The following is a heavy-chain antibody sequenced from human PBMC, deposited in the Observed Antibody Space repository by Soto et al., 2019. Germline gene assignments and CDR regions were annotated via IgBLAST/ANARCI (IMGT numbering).Heavy chain of an antibody. CDR2: IYYSGST. CDR3: ARNTYNWNFEY. V-gene: IGHV4-30-4*01. J-gene: IGHJ4*02. Sequence: PSETLSLTCTVSGASISSGDYYWSWIRQPPGKGLEWIGYIYYSGSTYYNPSLKSRVTISVDTSKNQFSLKLSSVTAADTAVYYCARNTYNWNFEYWGQGTLVTVSS. CDR1: GASISSGDYY. D-gene: IGHD1-20*01.